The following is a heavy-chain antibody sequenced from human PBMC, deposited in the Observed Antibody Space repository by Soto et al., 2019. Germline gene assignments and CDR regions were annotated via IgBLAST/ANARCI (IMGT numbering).Heavy chain of an antibody. CDR3: ARVQAGIAGEYCCYYIDY. D-gene: IGHD6-13*01. V-gene: IGHV1-18*01. Sequence: ASVKVSCKASGYTFTSYGISWVRQAPGQGLEWMGWISAYNGNTNYAQKLQGRVTMTTDTSTSTAYMELRSLRSDDTAVYYCARVQAGIAGEYCCYYIDYWGKGTTVTVSS. J-gene: IGHJ6*03. CDR1: GYTFTSYG. CDR2: ISAYNGNT.